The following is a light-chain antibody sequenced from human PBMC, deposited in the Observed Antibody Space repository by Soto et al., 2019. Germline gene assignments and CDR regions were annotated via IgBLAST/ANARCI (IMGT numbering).Light chain of an antibody. J-gene: IGKJ1*01. CDR3: QQYGSSVLT. CDR2: GAS. CDR1: KSVSSSY. V-gene: IGKV3-20*01. Sequence: EIVLTQSPGTLSLSPGERATLSCRASKSVSSSYLAWYQQKPGQAPRLLIYGASSRATGIPDRFSGSGSGTDFTLTISRLEPEDFAVYYCQQYGSSVLTFGQGTKVEIK.